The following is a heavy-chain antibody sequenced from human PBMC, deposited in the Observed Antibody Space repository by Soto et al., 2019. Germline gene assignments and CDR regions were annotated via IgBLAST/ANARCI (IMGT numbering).Heavy chain of an antibody. CDR1: GFTFTSYA. CDR2: ISYDGINE. V-gene: IGHV3-30*15. Sequence: QGQLVESGGSVVQPGRSLRLSCEASGFTFTSYAMHWVRQAPGKGLEWVAVISYDGINEYYADSVKGRFTISRDNSKNTLFLQMSSLRVEDTAVYYCARDRLRLGELSLIGYFDYWGQGTLVTVSS. D-gene: IGHD3-16*02. CDR3: ARDRLRLGELSLIGYFDY. J-gene: IGHJ4*02.